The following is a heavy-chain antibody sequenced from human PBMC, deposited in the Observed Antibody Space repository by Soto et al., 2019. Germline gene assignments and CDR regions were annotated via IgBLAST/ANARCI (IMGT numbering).Heavy chain of an antibody. CDR3: ASGQGTITIFGVVIGSDAFDI. V-gene: IGHV1-8*01. Sequence: ASVKVSCKASGYTFTSYDINWVRQATGQGLEWMGWMNPNSGNTGYAQKFQGRVTMTRNTSISTAYMELSSLRSEDTAVYYCASGQGTITIFGVVIGSDAFDIWGQGTMVTVSS. J-gene: IGHJ3*02. D-gene: IGHD3-3*01. CDR2: MNPNSGNT. CDR1: GYTFTSYD.